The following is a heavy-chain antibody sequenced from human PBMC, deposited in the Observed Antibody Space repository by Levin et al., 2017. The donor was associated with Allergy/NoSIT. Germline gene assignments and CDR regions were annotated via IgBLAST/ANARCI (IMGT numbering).Heavy chain of an antibody. D-gene: IGHD3-9*01. CDR3: ARVIRYFDWFKGFDP. V-gene: IGHV4-34*01. CDR2: INHSGST. Sequence: SETLSLTCAVYGGSFSGYYWSWIRQPPGKGLEWIGEINHSGSTNYNPSLKSRVTISVDTSKNQFSLKLSSVTAADTAVYYCARVIRYFDWFKGFDPWGQGTLVTVSS. CDR1: GGSFSGYY. J-gene: IGHJ5*02.